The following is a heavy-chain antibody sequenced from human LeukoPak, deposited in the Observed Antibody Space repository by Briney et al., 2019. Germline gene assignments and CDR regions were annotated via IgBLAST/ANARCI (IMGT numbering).Heavy chain of an antibody. V-gene: IGHV4-59*01. Sequence: KSSETLSLTCTVSGDSISSSYWSWIRQPPGKGLEWIGYVYYTGSSYYNPSLKSRATTSIDMSKNQFSLKLTSMTAADTAVYYCAGYGSGSYYKAFDFWGLGILVTVSS. CDR2: VYYTGSS. CDR3: AGYGSGSYYKAFDF. CDR1: GDSISSSY. D-gene: IGHD3-10*01. J-gene: IGHJ4*02.